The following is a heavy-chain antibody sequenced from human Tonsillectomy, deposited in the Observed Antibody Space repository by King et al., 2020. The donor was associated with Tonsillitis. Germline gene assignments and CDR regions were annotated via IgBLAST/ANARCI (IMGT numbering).Heavy chain of an antibody. V-gene: IGHV5-51*01. CDR2: IYPGDSDT. CDR1: GYSFTNYW. Sequence: VQLVQSGAEVKKPGESLKISCQGTGYSFTNYWIGWVRQMPGKGLEWMGIIYPGDSDTIYGPSFQGQVTISADKSISTAYLQWSGLKASDTAMYYCARHKSYYGSGSYFAEIDYWGQGTLLTVSS. D-gene: IGHD3-10*01. CDR3: ARHKSYYGSGSYFAEIDY. J-gene: IGHJ4*02.